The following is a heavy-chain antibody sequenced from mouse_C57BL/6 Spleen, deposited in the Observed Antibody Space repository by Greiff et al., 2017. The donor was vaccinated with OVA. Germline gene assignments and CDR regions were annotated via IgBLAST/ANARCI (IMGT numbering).Heavy chain of an antibody. V-gene: IGHV14-3*01. CDR1: GFNIKNTY. D-gene: IGHD2-4*01. CDR3: ARSAYDYDEGFAY. J-gene: IGHJ3*01. Sequence: VHVKQSVAELVRPGASVKLSCTASGFNIKNTYMHWVKQRPEQGLEWIGRIDPANGNTKYATKFQGKATITADTSSNTAYLQLSSLTSEDTAIYYCARSAYDYDEGFAYWGQGTLVTVSA. CDR2: IDPANGNT.